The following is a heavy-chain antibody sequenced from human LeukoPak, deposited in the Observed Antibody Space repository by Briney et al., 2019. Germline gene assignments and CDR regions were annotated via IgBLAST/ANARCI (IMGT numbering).Heavy chain of an antibody. CDR1: GITLSNYG. CDR2: ISGSGGST. D-gene: IGHD6-13*01. V-gene: IGHV3-23*01. CDR3: VRDPSYGSSWYYYMDV. Sequence: PGGSLRLSCAASGITLSNYGMSWVRQAPGKGLEWVAGISGSGGSTNYADSVKGRFTISRDNSKNSLYLQMDSLRVEDTAVYYCVRDPSYGSSWYYYMDVWGKGTTVTVSS. J-gene: IGHJ6*03.